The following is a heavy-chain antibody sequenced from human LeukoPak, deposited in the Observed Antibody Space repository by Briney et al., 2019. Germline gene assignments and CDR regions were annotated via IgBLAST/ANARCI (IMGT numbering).Heavy chain of an antibody. V-gene: IGHV3-64*01. Sequence: GGSLRLSCAASGFTFSSHAMHWVRQAPGKGLEYVSAISSNGGSTYYANSAKGRFTISRDNSKNTLYLQMNSLRAEDTAVYYCARDLGVDSSGYCFDYWGQGTLVTVSS. CDR3: ARDLGVDSSGYCFDY. D-gene: IGHD3-22*01. CDR2: ISSNGGST. J-gene: IGHJ4*02. CDR1: GFTFSSHA.